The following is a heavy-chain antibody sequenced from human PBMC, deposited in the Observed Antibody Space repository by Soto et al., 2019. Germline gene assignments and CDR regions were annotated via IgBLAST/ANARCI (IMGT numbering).Heavy chain of an antibody. V-gene: IGHV3-23*01. CDR3: TKVPCTRSSCYCDF. CDR1: GFTFSSHA. Sequence: EVQLLESGGGLVQPGGSLRLSCEASGFTFSSHAMSWVRQAPGKGLEWVSAISGSDAGTFDADSVRGGFTNSRDNSKNTLSPHMTILRVEDTAIYYCTKVPCTRSSCYCDFWGQGSLVTVSS. J-gene: IGHJ4*02. D-gene: IGHD2-2*01. CDR2: ISGSDAGT.